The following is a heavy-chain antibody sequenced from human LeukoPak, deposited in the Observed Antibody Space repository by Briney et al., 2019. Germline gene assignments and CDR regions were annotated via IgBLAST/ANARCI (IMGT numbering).Heavy chain of an antibody. J-gene: IGHJ4*02. Sequence: GRSLRLSCAASGFTFDDYAMHWVRQAPGKGLEWVSGISWNSGSIGYADSVKGRFTISRDNAKNSLYLQMNSLRAEDTAVYYCARALGYCSSASCYYFDNWGQGTLVTVSS. CDR3: ARALGYCSSASCYYFDN. CDR2: ISWNSGSI. CDR1: GFTFDDYA. V-gene: IGHV3-9*01. D-gene: IGHD2-2*01.